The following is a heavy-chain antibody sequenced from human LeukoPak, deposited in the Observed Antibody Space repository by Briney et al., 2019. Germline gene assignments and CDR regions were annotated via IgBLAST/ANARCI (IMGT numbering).Heavy chain of an antibody. V-gene: IGHV4-4*02. J-gene: IGHJ4*02. Sequence: SETLSLTCAVYGGSISSSNWCSWVRQPPGKGLEWIGEIYHSGSTNYNPSLKSRVTISVDTSKNQFSLKLSSVTAADTAVYYCAREGFNCSGGSCVSDYFDYWGQGTLVTVSS. CDR2: IYHSGST. CDR3: AREGFNCSGGSCVSDYFDY. CDR1: GGSISSSNW. D-gene: IGHD2-15*01.